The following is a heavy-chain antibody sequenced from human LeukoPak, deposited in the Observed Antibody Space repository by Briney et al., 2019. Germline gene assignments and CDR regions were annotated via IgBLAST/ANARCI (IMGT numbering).Heavy chain of an antibody. J-gene: IGHJ4*02. Sequence: SETLSLTCAVYGGGFSGYYWNWIRQAPGQGLEWIGYIYSDGTTSYSPSLRSRVTISIDTSRNQFSLKLSSVTAADAAVYYCARDTRSYDTSGYYYFDYWGQGALVTVSS. CDR1: GGGFSGYY. D-gene: IGHD3-22*01. CDR3: ARDTRSYDTSGYYYFDY. V-gene: IGHV4-59*01. CDR2: IYSDGTT.